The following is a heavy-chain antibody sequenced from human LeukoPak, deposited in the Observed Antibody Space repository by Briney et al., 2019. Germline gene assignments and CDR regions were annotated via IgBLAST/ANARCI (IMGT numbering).Heavy chain of an antibody. V-gene: IGHV4-34*01. Sequence: SETLSLTCAVYGGSFNGYYWTWIRQPPGKGLEWIGEINHSGSTDYNPSLKSRVTISVDTSENQFSLKLNSVTAADTAVYYCARGQLRLSNWGQGSLVTVSS. CDR1: GGSFNGYY. CDR3: ARGQLRLSN. D-gene: IGHD6-25*01. CDR2: INHSGST. J-gene: IGHJ4*02.